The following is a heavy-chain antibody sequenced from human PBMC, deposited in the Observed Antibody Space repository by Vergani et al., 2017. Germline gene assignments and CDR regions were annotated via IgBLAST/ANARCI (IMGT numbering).Heavy chain of an antibody. CDR1: GASINSGSYY. D-gene: IGHD3-3*01. Sequence: QMQLQESGPGRVKPSQTLSLTCSVSGASINSGSYYWSWVRQPAGKELEWIGHVYPGGSTEYNPSLESRVTVSGDSSKNQFSLRLRSLTAADTAVYFCARGTPFGMFDSWGRGILVSVSS. J-gene: IGHJ4*02. V-gene: IGHV4-61*02. CDR3: ARGTPFGMFDS. CDR2: VYPGGST.